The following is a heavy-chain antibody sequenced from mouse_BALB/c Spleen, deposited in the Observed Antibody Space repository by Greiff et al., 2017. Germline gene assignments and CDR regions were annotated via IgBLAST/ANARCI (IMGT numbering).Heavy chain of an antibody. D-gene: IGHD2-1*01. CDR1: GYTFTSYT. CDR2: IIPSSGYT. J-gene: IGHJ4*01. V-gene: IGHV1-4*01. CDR3: ARPGDYGNYLAMDY. Sequence: VQLQQSGAELARPGASVKMSCTASGYTFTSYTMHWVKQRPGQGLEWIGYIIPSSGYTNYNQKFKDKATLTADKSSSTAYMQLSSLTSEDSAVYYCARPGDYGNYLAMDYWGEGTTVTVYS.